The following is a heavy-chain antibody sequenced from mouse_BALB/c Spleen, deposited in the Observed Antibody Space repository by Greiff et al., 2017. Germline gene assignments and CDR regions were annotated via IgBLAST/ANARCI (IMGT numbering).Heavy chain of an antibody. V-gene: IGHV3-8*02. CDR3: ARGARYGSLFDY. CDR2: ISYSGST. D-gene: IGHD1-1*01. J-gene: IGHJ2*01. Sequence: EVKVEESGPSLVKPSQTLSLTCSVTGDSITSGYWNWIRKFPGNKLEYMGYISYSGSTYYNPSLKSRISITRDTSKNQYYLQLNSVTTEDTATYYCARGARYGSLFDYWGQGTTLTVSS. CDR1: GDSITSGY.